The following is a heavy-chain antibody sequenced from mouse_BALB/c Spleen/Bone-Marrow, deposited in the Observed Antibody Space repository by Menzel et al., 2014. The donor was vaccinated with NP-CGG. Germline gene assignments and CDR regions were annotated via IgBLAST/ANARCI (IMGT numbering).Heavy chain of an antibody. CDR1: GYSFTSYW. D-gene: IGHD1-3*01. CDR2: IDPSDSET. CDR3: ARRDNAPFAY. J-gene: IGHJ3*01. V-gene: IGHV1-59*01. Sequence: QVQLQQSGPQLVRPGASVKISCKASGYSFTSYWMHWVKQRPGQGLEWIGMIDPSDSETKLNQKFKDKATLTVDKSSSTAYLQLSSPTSEDFAVYYCARRDNAPFAYWGQGTLVTVSA.